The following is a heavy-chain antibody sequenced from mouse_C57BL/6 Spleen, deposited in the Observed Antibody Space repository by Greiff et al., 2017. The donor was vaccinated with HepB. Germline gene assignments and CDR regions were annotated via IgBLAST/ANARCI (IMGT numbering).Heavy chain of an antibody. Sequence: QVQLKQSGPGLVQPSQSLSITCTVSGFSLTSYGVHWVRQSPGKGLEWLGVIWSGGSTDYNAAFISRLSISKDNSTSQVFFKMSSLQADDTAIYYCARKGDGYYGGFAYWGQGTLVTVSA. CDR3: ARKGDGYYGGFAY. CDR2: IWSGGST. CDR1: GFSLTSYG. V-gene: IGHV2-2*01. J-gene: IGHJ3*01. D-gene: IGHD2-3*01.